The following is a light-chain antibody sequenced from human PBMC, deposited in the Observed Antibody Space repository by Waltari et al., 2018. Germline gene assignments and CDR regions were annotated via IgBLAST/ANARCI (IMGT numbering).Light chain of an antibody. CDR1: QSIGNS. CDR3: QQSYNTPWT. J-gene: IGKJ1*01. CDR2: GAS. V-gene: IGKV1-39*01. Sequence: DIQMTQSPSSLSASVGDRVTLPCRASQSIGNSLFWFQRRPGSAPDLLIYGASTLQSGVPSRFSGSGSGTDFTLTISGLQPEDLATYYCQQSYNTPWTFGQGTRVEIK.